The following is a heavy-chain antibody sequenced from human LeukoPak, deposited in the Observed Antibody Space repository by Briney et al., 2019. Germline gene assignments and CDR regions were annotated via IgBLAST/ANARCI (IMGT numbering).Heavy chain of an antibody. CDR3: VRGVPDSRGQKNIHDGFDI. J-gene: IGHJ3*02. Sequence: SETLSLTCAVSGYSISSGYYWGWIRQPPGKGLEWIGSIYHSGSTYYNPSLKSRVTISVDTSKNQFSLKLSSVTAADTAVYYCVRGVPDSRGQKNIHDGFDIWGQGKMVTVSS. CDR1: GYSISSGYY. V-gene: IGHV4-38-2*01. D-gene: IGHD3-10*01. CDR2: IYHSGST.